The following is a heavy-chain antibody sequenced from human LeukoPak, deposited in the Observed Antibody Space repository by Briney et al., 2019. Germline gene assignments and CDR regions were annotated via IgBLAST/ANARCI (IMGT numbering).Heavy chain of an antibody. CDR2: ISGSGGST. V-gene: IGHV3-23*01. CDR1: GFTFSSYA. CDR3: EYGSGRGS. J-gene: IGHJ5*02. Sequence: QTGGSLRISCAASGFTFSSYAMSWVRQAPGKGLEWVSAISGSGGSTYYADSVKGRFTISRDNSKNTLYLQMNSLRAEDTAVYYCEYGSGRGSWGQGTLVTVSS. D-gene: IGHD3-10*01.